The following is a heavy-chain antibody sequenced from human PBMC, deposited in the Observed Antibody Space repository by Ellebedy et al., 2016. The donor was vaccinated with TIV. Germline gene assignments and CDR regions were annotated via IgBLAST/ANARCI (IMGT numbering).Heavy chain of an antibody. J-gene: IGHJ4*02. Sequence: AASVKVSCKASGDILSSYAISWVRQAPGQGLEWMGWISFYGGSTNYAQQLQGRVSMTRDTSTSTAYMELRNLRSDDTAVYYCASRQSVGVGEVALDYWGQGTLVTVSS. CDR1: GDILSSYA. V-gene: IGHV1-18*01. CDR3: ASRQSVGVGEVALDY. D-gene: IGHD3-10*01. CDR2: ISFYGGST.